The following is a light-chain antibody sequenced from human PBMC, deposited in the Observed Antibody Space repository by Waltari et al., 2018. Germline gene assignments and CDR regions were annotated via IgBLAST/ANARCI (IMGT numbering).Light chain of an antibody. CDR3: ATWDDSLNGRV. CDR2: PDN. V-gene: IGLV1-44*01. Sequence: QSVLTQPPSASATPGQGVTISCSGSNSNIGSNTVSWDQQFPGTPPRLLMHPDNQRPSGVPDRFSGSKSGTSASLAISGLQSEYEAHYFCATWDDSLNGRVFGGGTKVTVL. J-gene: IGLJ3*02. CDR1: NSNIGSNT.